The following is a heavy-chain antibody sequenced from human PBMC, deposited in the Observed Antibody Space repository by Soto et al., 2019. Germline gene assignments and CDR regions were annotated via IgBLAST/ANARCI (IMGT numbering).Heavy chain of an antibody. CDR3: ARPLDSSGYYSEYFQH. Sequence: SETLSLTCTVSGGSISSSSYYWGWIRQPPGKGLEWIGSIYYSGSTYYNPSLKSRVTISVDTSKNQFSLKLSSVTAADTAVYYCARPLDSSGYYSEYFQHWGQGTLVTVSS. V-gene: IGHV4-39*01. J-gene: IGHJ1*01. D-gene: IGHD3-22*01. CDR1: GGSISSSSYY. CDR2: IYYSGST.